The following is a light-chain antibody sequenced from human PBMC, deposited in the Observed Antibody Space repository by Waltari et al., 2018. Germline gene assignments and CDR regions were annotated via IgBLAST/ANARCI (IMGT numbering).Light chain of an antibody. CDR2: DAS. Sequence: EIVLTQSPATLSLSPGERATLSCMAIQTIRNYFAWYPQKPGQAPRVLIYDASNRAAGIPARFSGSGSGTDFTLTISSLEPEDFAVYYCQQRYDWPLTFGGGTKVEIK. CDR3: QQRYDWPLT. J-gene: IGKJ4*01. V-gene: IGKV3-11*01. CDR1: QTIRNY.